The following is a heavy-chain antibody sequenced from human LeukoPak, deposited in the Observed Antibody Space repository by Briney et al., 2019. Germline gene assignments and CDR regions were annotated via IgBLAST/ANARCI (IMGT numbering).Heavy chain of an antibody. D-gene: IGHD1-26*01. CDR3: AKGGGSYFRRVTYYYYYMDV. CDR1: EFSFGSYA. Sequence: PGGSLRLSCAASEFSFGSYAMSWVRQAPGKGLQWVLGISGSGDSTYYADSVNGRFTISRDNSKNTLYLQMISLRAEDTAVYYCAKGGGSYFRRVTYYYYYMDVWGKGTTVTVSS. J-gene: IGHJ6*03. CDR2: ISGSGDST. V-gene: IGHV3-23*01.